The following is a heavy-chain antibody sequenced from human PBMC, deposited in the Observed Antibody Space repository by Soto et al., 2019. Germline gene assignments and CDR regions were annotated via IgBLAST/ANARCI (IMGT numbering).Heavy chain of an antibody. J-gene: IGHJ6*02. Sequence: GASVKVSCKASGGTFSSYAISWVRQAPGQGLEWLGGIIPIFGTANYAQKVQGRVTFTADKSTSTAYMELSSLRSEDTAVYYCARFYTPRGECLLFFYYGMDVWGQGTTVTVSS. CDR3: ARFYTPRGECLLFFYYGMDV. D-gene: IGHD3-3*01. CDR2: IIPIFGTA. V-gene: IGHV1-69*06. CDR1: GGTFSSYA.